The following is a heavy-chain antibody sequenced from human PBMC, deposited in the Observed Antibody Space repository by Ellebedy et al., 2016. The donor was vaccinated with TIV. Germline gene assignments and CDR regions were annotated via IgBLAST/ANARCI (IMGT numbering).Heavy chain of an antibody. CDR2: VYSSGNT. CDR3: ARDEYTSGWYGPTSSE. D-gene: IGHD6-19*01. J-gene: IGHJ4*02. Sequence: MPSETLSLTCTVSGGSISSYYWTWIRQPAGKGLEWIGRVYSSGNTNYKPSLESRVTISVDTSKNRFSLTLNSVTAADTAVYYCARDEYTSGWYGPTSSEWGQGTLVTVSS. CDR1: GGSISSYY. V-gene: IGHV4-4*07.